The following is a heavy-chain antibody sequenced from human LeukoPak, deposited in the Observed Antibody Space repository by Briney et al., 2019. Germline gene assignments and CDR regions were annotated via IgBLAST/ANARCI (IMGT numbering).Heavy chain of an antibody. CDR1: GGSISSDTYY. D-gene: IGHD3-10*01. Sequence: SETQSLTCTVSGGSISSDTYYWGWLRQPPGMGREWFGSINYSGSTYYNASLKSRVTISVDTSKNQFSLKLSSVTAADTAVYYCARPYLLWFGDLGGWFDPWGQGTLVTVSS. J-gene: IGHJ5*02. CDR3: ARPYLLWFGDLGGWFDP. CDR2: INYSGST. V-gene: IGHV4-39*07.